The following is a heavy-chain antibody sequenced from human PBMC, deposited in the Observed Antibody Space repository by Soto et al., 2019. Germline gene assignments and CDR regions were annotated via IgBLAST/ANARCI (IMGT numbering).Heavy chain of an antibody. V-gene: IGHV4-30-4*01. D-gene: IGHD3-16*01. J-gene: IGHJ5*02. CDR2: IYYSGST. CDR3: ARADGGWFDP. Sequence: LSXNCTFSGGSIIRGDYYWSWFRQPPGKGLEWIGYIYYSGSTYYNPSLKSRVTISVDTSKNQFSLKLSSVTAADTAVYYCARADGGWFDPSGQGTLVTVSS. CDR1: GGSIIRGDYY.